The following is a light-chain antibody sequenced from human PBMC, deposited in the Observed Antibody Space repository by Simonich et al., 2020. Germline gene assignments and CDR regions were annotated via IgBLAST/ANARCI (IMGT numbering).Light chain of an antibody. CDR3: QQYNSYPWT. CDR2: AAS. Sequence: DIQMTQSPSAMSASVGDRVTITCRASQGICNYLAWFQQKPGKVPKSLIYAASSLQSGVPSRFSGSGSGTDFTLTISSLQPEDFATYYCQQYNSYPWTFGQGTKVEIK. CDR1: QGICNY. J-gene: IGKJ1*01. V-gene: IGKV1-16*01.